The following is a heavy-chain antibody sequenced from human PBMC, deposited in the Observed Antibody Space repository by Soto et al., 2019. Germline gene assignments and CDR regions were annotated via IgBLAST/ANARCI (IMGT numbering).Heavy chain of an antibody. CDR3: ARGSLYSSGWYANYYYGMDV. D-gene: IGHD6-19*01. J-gene: IGHJ6*02. Sequence: QVQLVQSGAEVRKPGSSVKVSCKASGGTFSRHAISWVRQAPGLGLEWMGGIIPIFGTANHAQKFQGRVTIIADESTSTAYKELSSLRSEDTAIYYCARGSLYSSGWYANYYYGMDVWGQGTTVTVSS. V-gene: IGHV1-69*01. CDR2: IIPIFGTA. CDR1: GGTFSRHA.